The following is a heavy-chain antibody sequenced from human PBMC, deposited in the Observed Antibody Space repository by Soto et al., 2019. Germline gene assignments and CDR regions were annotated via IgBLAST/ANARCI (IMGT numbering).Heavy chain of an antibody. J-gene: IGHJ6*02. Sequence: QVQLXXXGAEVKXXXXXVKVSCKASGGTFSSYAISWVRQAPGQGLEWMGGIIPIFGTADYAQKFQGRVTITADESTSTAYMELSSLRSEDTAVYYCASHSSLRGYCISTSCYGYYYGMDVWGQGTTVTVSS. CDR3: ASHSSLRGYCISTSCYGYYYGMDV. CDR1: GGTFSSYA. CDR2: IIPIFGTA. V-gene: IGHV1-69*12. D-gene: IGHD2-2*01.